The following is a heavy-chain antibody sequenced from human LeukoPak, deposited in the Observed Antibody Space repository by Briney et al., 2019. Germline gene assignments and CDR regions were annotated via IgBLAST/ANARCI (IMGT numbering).Heavy chain of an antibody. CDR1: GFTFSSYA. J-gene: IGHJ5*02. Sequence: AGGSLRLSCAASGFTFSSYAMSWVRQAPGKGLEWVSAISGSGGSTYYADSVKGRFTISRDNSKNTLYLQMNSLRAEDTAVYYCAKETRYCSSTSCPNWFDPWGQGTLVTVSS. V-gene: IGHV3-23*01. CDR3: AKETRYCSSTSCPNWFDP. CDR2: ISGSGGST. D-gene: IGHD2-2*01.